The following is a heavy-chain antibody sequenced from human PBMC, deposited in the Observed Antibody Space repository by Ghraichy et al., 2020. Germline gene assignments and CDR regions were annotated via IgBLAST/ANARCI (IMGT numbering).Heavy chain of an antibody. CDR2: IYYSGST. CDR1: GGSISSYY. CDR3: ARGNGDLFPFDY. J-gene: IGHJ4*02. D-gene: IGHD1-1*01. Sequence: SETLSLTCTVSGGSISSYYWSWIRQPPGKGLEWIGYIYYSGSTNYNPSLKSRVTISVDTSKNQFSLKLSSVTAADTAVYYCARGNGDLFPFDYWGQGTLVTVSS. V-gene: IGHV4-59*01.